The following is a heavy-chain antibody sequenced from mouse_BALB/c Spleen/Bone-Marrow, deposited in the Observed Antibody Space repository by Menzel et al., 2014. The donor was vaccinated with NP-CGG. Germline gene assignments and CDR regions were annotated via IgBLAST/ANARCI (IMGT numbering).Heavy chain of an antibody. J-gene: IGHJ2*01. CDR3: ARPYYRYLYFDY. CDR2: INPDSSAI. D-gene: IGHD2-14*01. Sequence: EVQLQQSGGGLVQPGGSLKLSCAASGFDFSRYWMNWVRQAPGKGLEWIGEINPDSSAIIYTPSLKDKFIISRDNAKNTLFLQMSEVRYEDTALYYCARPYYRYLYFDYWGQGTTLTVSS. CDR1: GFDFSRYW. V-gene: IGHV4-1*02.